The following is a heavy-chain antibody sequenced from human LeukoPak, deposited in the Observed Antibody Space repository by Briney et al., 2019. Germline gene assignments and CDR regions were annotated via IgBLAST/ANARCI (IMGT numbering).Heavy chain of an antibody. D-gene: IGHD6-19*01. CDR2: ISSSGSTI. J-gene: IGHJ6*03. CDR3: ARDSSPRYSSGWYYAQGYYYYMDV. CDR1: GGSISSSSYY. V-gene: IGHV3-11*04. Sequence: LSLTCTVSGGSISSSSYYWGWIRQPPGKGLEWVSYISSSGSTIYYADSVKGRFTISRDNAKNSLYLQMNSLRAEDTAVYYCARDSSPRYSSGWYYAQGYYYYMDVWGKGTTVTISS.